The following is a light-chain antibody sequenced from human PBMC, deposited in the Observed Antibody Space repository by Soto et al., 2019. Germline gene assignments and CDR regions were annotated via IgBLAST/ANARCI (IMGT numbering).Light chain of an antibody. CDR1: QSVDNK. V-gene: IGKV3D-15*02. Sequence: EIVMTQSPDTLSVSPGDRNTLSCRASQSVDNKLAWYQQRPGQPPRLLVYGASTRATGIPARFSGSGSGTEFSLIISSPQSDDSAVYYCQHCGSSPITFGQGTRLEIK. CDR2: GAS. J-gene: IGKJ5*01. CDR3: QHCGSSPIT.